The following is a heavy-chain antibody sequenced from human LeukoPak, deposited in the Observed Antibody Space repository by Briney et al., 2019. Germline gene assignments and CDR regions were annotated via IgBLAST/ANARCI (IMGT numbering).Heavy chain of an antibody. CDR1: GDSISDYY. Sequence: ETLSLTCTVSGDSISDYYWSWIRQPPGKGLEWVSAISGSGGGTFYAPSVKGRFTISRDNSKNMLFLQMNGLRAEDTATYYCAKSRSPGYSMGYDPDYWGQGTLVIVST. CDR3: AKSRSPGYSMGYDPDY. CDR2: ISGSGGGT. J-gene: IGHJ4*02. D-gene: IGHD5-18*01. V-gene: IGHV3-23*01.